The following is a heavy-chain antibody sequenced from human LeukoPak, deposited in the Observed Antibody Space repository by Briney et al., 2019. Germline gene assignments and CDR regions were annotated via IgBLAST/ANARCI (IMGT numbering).Heavy chain of an antibody. D-gene: IGHD3-10*01. J-gene: IGHJ4*02. V-gene: IGHV4-34*01. CDR1: GGSFSGYY. Sequence: SETLSLTCAVYGGSFSGYYWSWIRQPPGKGLEWIGEINHSGSTNYNPSLKSRVTISVDTSKNQFSLKPSSVTAADTAVYYCARGRPYYYGSGSYFVYWGQGTLVTVSS. CDR2: INHSGST. CDR3: ARGRPYYYGSGSYFVY.